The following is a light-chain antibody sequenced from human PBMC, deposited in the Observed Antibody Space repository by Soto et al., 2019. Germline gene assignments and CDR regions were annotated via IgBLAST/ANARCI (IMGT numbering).Light chain of an antibody. V-gene: IGKV3D-15*01. J-gene: IGKJ4*02. CDR1: QSVRSN. Sequence: EIVMTQSPATLSVSPGERATLSCRASQSVRSNLAWYQQKPGQAPSLLIYDISARATGIPARFSGSGSGTEFILTISSLQSEDFAVYSCQQYDAWPRTFGGGTKVDI. CDR3: QQYDAWPRT. CDR2: DIS.